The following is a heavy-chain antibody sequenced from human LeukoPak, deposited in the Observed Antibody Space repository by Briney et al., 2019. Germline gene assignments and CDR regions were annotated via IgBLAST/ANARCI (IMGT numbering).Heavy chain of an antibody. V-gene: IGHV4-39*01. CDR3: ASSRDNSGWYVVVYYFDY. D-gene: IGHD6-19*01. J-gene: IGHJ4*02. CDR1: GGSISSSSYY. CDR2: IYYSGST. Sequence: SETLSLTCTVSGGSISSSSYYWGWIRQPPGKGLEWIGSIYYSGSTYYNPSLKSRVTISVDTSKNQFSLKLSSVTAADTAVYYCASSRDNSGWYVVVYYFDYWGQGTLVTVSS.